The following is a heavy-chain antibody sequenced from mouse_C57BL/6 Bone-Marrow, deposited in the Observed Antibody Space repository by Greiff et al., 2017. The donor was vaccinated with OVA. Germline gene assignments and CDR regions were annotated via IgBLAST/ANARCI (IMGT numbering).Heavy chain of an antibody. CDR1: GYTFTNYW. CDR3: ARDYGWYFDV. Sequence: VMLVESGAELVRPGTSVKMSCKASGYTFTNYWIGWAKQRPGHGLEWIGDIYPGGGYTNYNEKFKGKATLTADKSSSTAYMQFSSLTSEDSAIYYCARDYGWYFDVWGTGTTVTVSS. D-gene: IGHD1-1*01. V-gene: IGHV1-63*01. CDR2: IYPGGGYT. J-gene: IGHJ1*03.